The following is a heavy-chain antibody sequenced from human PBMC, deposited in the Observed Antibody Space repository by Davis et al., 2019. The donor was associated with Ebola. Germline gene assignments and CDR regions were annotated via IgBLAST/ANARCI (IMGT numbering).Heavy chain of an antibody. J-gene: IGHJ4*02. D-gene: IGHD6-13*01. Sequence: GESLKISCAASGFTVSSNYMSWVRQAPGKGLEWVSVIYSGGSTYYAYSVKGRFTISRHNSKNTLYLQMNSLRAEDTAVYYCARGIAAAGTFDYWGQGTLVTVSS. CDR1: GFTVSSNY. CDR3: ARGIAAAGTFDY. CDR2: IYSGGST. V-gene: IGHV3-53*04.